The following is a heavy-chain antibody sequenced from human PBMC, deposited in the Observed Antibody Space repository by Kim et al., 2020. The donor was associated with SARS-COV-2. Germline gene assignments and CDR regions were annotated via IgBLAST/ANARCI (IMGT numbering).Heavy chain of an antibody. Sequence: VKGRITISKDNAKNSLYLQMNSLRDEDTAVYYCARDPEGASHYYYYGMDVWGQGTTVTVSS. D-gene: IGHD1-26*01. CDR3: ARDPEGASHYYYYGMDV. V-gene: IGHV3-48*02. J-gene: IGHJ6*02.